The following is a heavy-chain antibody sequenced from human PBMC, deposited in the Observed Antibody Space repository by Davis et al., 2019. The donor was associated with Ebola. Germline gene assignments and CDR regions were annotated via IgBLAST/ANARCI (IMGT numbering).Heavy chain of an antibody. CDR2: IRSKANSYAT. CDR3: TSSGSPSDY. D-gene: IGHD1-26*01. J-gene: IGHJ4*02. Sequence: PGGSLRLSCAASGFTFSGSAMHWVRQVSGKGLEWVGRIRSKANSYATAYAASVKGRFTISRDDSKNTAYLQMNSLKTEDTAVYYCTSSGSPSDYWGQGTLVTVSS. CDR1: GFTFSGSA. V-gene: IGHV3-73*01.